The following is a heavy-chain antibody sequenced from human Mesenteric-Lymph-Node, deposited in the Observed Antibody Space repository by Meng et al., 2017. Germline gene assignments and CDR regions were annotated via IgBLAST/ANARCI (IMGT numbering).Heavy chain of an antibody. V-gene: IGHV3-66*01. J-gene: IGHJ4*02. Sequence: GESLKISCAASGLTVSTNYMSWVRQAPGKGLEWLSSIHSDGSTYYADSVKGRFTISRDNSKNTLYLQMNSLRAEDTAVYYCATFAAAGTIFDYWGQGTLVTVSS. D-gene: IGHD6-13*01. CDR3: ATFAAAGTIFDY. CDR2: IHSDGST. CDR1: GLTVSTNY.